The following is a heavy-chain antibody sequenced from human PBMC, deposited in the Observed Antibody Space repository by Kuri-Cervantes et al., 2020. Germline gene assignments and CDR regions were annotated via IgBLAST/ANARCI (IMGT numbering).Heavy chain of an antibody. J-gene: IGHJ6*02. D-gene: IGHD3-10*01. CDR1: GFTFSSYG. CDR2: IWYDGSNK. CDR3: TREVAMVRGVILNYYYGMDV. Sequence: GESLKISCAASGFTFSSYGMHWVRQAPGKGLEWVAVIWYDGSNKYYADSVKGRFTISRDNAKNSLYLQMNSLRAEDTAVYYCTREVAMVRGVILNYYYGMDVWGQGTTVTVSS. V-gene: IGHV3-33*01.